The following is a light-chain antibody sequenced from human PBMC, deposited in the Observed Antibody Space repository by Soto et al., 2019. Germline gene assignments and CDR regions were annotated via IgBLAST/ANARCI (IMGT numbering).Light chain of an antibody. CDR1: QSVSSY. Sequence: EIVLTQSPATLSLSPGERATLSCRASQSVSSYLAWYQQKPGQAPRLLIYDASNRATGIPARFSGGGSGTAFTLPICSLAPEDFAVYYCQQRFNWPRFTFGQGTKLEIK. J-gene: IGKJ2*01. V-gene: IGKV3-11*01. CDR3: QQRFNWPRFT. CDR2: DAS.